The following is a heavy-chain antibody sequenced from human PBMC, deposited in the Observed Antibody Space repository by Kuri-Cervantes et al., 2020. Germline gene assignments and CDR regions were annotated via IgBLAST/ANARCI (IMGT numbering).Heavy chain of an antibody. V-gene: IGHV4-34*09. Sequence: LRLSCAVYGGSFSGYYWSWIRQPPGKGLEWIGEINHSGSTNYNPSLKSRVTISVDTSKNQFSLKLSSVTAADTAVYYCAREGGSGSYYSPWGQGTLVTVSS. J-gene: IGHJ4*02. CDR1: GGSFSGYY. CDR2: INHSGST. CDR3: AREGGSGSYYSP. D-gene: IGHD3-10*01.